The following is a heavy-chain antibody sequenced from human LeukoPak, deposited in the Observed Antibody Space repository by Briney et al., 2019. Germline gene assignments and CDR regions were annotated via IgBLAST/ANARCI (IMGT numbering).Heavy chain of an antibody. V-gene: IGHV3-21*01. Sequence: GGSLRLSCAASGFTFSSYSMNWVRQAPGKGLEWVSSISSSSSYIYYADSVKGRFTISRDNAKNSLYLQMNSLRAEDTAIYYCARDEGAGSGSPYWGQGTLVTVSS. CDR2: ISSSSSYI. CDR3: ARDEGAGSGSPY. J-gene: IGHJ4*02. D-gene: IGHD3-10*01. CDR1: GFTFSSYS.